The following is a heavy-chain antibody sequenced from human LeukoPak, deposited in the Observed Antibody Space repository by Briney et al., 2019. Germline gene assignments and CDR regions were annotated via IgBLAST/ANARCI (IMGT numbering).Heavy chain of an antibody. V-gene: IGHV4-59*08. D-gene: IGHD4-17*01. CDR1: GGSISSYY. J-gene: IGHJ4*02. CDR2: IYYSGST. Sequence: PSETLSLTCTVSGGSISSYYWSWIRQPPGKGLEWIGYIYYSGSTNYNPSLKSRVTISVDTSKNQFSLKLSSVTAADTAVYYCARAPYGDGDNWGQGTLVTVSS. CDR3: ARAPYGDGDN.